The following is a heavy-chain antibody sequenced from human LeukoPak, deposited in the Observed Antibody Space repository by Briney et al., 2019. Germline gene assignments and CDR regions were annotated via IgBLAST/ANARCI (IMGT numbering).Heavy chain of an antibody. Sequence: SETLSLTCTVSGGSISSYCWSWVRQPPGKGLEWIGYIYPSGSTDYNPSLKSRVTISVEKSKNQLSMELRFLTAADTAVYYCATSHDVKTAPYDLWGQGTLVTVSS. CDR2: IYPSGST. CDR3: ATSHDVKTAPYDL. CDR1: GGSISSYC. V-gene: IGHV4-4*09. J-gene: IGHJ5*02. D-gene: IGHD2-21*01.